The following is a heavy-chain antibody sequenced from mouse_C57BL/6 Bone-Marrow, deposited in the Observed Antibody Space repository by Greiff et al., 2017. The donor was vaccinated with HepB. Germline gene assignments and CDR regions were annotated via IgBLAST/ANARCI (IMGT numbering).Heavy chain of an antibody. CDR2: INPYNGGT. V-gene: IGHV1-19*01. D-gene: IGHD1-1*01. J-gene: IGHJ1*03. CDR1: GYTFTDYY. Sequence: VQLQQPGAELVKPGASVKMSCKASGYTFTDYYMNWVKQSHGKSLEWIGVINPYNGGTSYNQKFKGKATLTVDKSSSTAYMELNSLTSEDSAVYYCAAITTVVAHWYFDVWGTGTTVTVSS. CDR3: AAITTVVAHWYFDV.